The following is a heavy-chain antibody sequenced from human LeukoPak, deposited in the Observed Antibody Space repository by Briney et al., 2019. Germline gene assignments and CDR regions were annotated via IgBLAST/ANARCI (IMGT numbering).Heavy chain of an antibody. J-gene: IGHJ4*02. Sequence: GGSLRLSCAASGLTFSSHWMHWVRQAPGKGLVWVSRITNDGSSTTYADSVKGRFTISTDNSRNTVFLQMNSLRADDTALYYCARSVPDYTRFDYWGQGALVTVSS. CDR2: ITNDGSST. V-gene: IGHV3-74*01. CDR1: GLTFSSHW. CDR3: ARSVPDYTRFDY. D-gene: IGHD4-11*01.